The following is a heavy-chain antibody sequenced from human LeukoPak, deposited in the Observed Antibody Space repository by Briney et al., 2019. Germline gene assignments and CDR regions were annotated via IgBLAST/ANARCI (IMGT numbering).Heavy chain of an antibody. CDR3: ARLLGGYSGGGYYYFMDV. V-gene: IGHV1-24*01. Sequence: ASVKVSCKVSGYTLTELSMHWVRQAPGKGLEWMGGFDPEDGETIYAQKFQGRVTMTEDTSTDTAYMELSSLRSEDTAVYYCARLLGGYSGGGYYYFMDVWGKGTTVTVSS. CDR2: FDPEDGET. CDR1: GYTLTELS. J-gene: IGHJ6*03. D-gene: IGHD5-18*01.